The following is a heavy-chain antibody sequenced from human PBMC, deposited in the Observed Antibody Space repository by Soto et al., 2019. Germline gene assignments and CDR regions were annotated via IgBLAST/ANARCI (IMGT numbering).Heavy chain of an antibody. CDR2: IYYSGST. CDR1: CGSISSGGYY. V-gene: IGHV4-61*08. Sequence: SETLSLTCTVPCGSISSGGYYWSWIRQHPGKGLEWIGYIYYSGSTNYNPSLKSRVTISVDTSKNQFSLKLSSVTAADTAVYYCAREGCSSTSCYPPYYYYGMDVWGQGTTVTVSS. J-gene: IGHJ6*02. D-gene: IGHD2-2*01. CDR3: AREGCSSTSCYPPYYYYGMDV.